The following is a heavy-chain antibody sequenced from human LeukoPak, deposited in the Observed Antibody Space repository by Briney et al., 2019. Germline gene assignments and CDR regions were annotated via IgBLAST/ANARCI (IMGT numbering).Heavy chain of an antibody. CDR3: ARRELAGSTAYFDY. CDR1: GYTLTELS. J-gene: IGHJ4*02. D-gene: IGHD1-26*01. CDR2: FDPEDGET. Sequence: ASVKVSCKASGYTLTELSMHWVRQAPGKGLEWMGGFDPEDGETIYAQKFQGRVTMTEDTSTDTAYMELSSLRSEDTAVYYCARRELAGSTAYFDYWGQGTLVTVPS. V-gene: IGHV1-24*01.